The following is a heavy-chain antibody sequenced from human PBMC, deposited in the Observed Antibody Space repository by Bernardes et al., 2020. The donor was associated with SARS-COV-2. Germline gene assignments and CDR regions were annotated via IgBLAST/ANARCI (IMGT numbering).Heavy chain of an antibody. CDR1: GFTFSSYG. CDR3: ARVYSYGYYGMDV. J-gene: IGHJ6*02. D-gene: IGHD5-18*01. CDR2: ISYDGSNK. V-gene: IGHV3-30*03. Sequence: SLRLSCAASGFTFSSYGMHWVRQAPGKGLEWVAVISYDGSNKYYADSVKGRFTISRDNSKNTLYLQMNSLRAEDTAVYYCARVYSYGYYGMDVWGQGTTVTVSS.